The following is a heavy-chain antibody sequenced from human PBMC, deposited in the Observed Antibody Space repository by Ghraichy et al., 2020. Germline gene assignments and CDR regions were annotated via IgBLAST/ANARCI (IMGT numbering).Heavy chain of an antibody. CDR1: GDSVSSNSVV. CDR3: ARGAFVDTAMVSPAFDY. Sequence: SQTLSLTCAISGDSVSSNSVVWNWIRQSPSRGLEWLGRTYYRSKWYNEYAVSVKSRITIKPDTSKNQFSLQLNSVTPEDTAVYYCARGAFVDTAMVSPAFDYGGQGTLVTVSS. CDR2: TYYRSKWYN. D-gene: IGHD5-18*01. J-gene: IGHJ4*02. V-gene: IGHV6-1*01.